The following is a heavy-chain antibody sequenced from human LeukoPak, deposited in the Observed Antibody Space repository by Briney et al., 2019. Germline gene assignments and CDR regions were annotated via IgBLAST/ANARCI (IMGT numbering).Heavy chain of an antibody. CDR2: INSDESST. D-gene: IGHD1-14*01. Sequence: PGGSLRLFCAASGFTFSSNWMHWVRQAPGKGLVWVARINSDESSTTYADSVKGRFTISRDNAKNTLYLQMNSLRVDDTAVYYCVGIRQYFDYWGQGTLVTVSS. CDR3: VGIRQYFDY. J-gene: IGHJ4*02. CDR1: GFTFSSNW. V-gene: IGHV3-74*01.